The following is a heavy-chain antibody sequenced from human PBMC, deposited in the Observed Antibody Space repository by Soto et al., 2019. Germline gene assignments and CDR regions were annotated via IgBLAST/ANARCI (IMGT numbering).Heavy chain of an antibody. Sequence: ASVKVSCKASGYTFTSYGISWVRQAPGQGLEWMGWISAYNGNTNYAQKLQGRVTMTTDTSTSTAYMELRSLRSDDTAVYYCARAPGIAVADAEYFQHWGQSTLVTVSS. D-gene: IGHD6-19*01. V-gene: IGHV1-18*04. CDR3: ARAPGIAVADAEYFQH. CDR1: GYTFTSYG. J-gene: IGHJ1*01. CDR2: ISAYNGNT.